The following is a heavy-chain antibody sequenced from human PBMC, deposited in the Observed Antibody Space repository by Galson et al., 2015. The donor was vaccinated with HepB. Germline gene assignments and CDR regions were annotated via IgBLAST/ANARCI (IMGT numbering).Heavy chain of an antibody. J-gene: IGHJ4*02. Sequence: SLRLSCAASGFSVSSYSMNWIRQAPGKGLEWISYIMSNSGSTFYADSVRGRFTISRDNADNALYLEMNSLRADDTAIYYCTRDSHNKPCHFWGQGALVTVSS. CDR3: TRDSHNKPCHF. CDR2: IMSNSGST. CDR1: GFSVSSYS. V-gene: IGHV3-48*01. D-gene: IGHD2/OR15-2a*01.